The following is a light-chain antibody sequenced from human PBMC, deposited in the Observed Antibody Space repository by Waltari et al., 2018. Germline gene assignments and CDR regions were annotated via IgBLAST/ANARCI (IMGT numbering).Light chain of an antibody. CDR3: QQYNNWPLT. Sequence: EIVMTQSPATLSVSPGERATLSCRASQSVSSNLAWYQQKPGQAPRPRIYGASTRATGIPARFSGSGSGTEFTLTISSLQSEDFAVYYCQQYNNWPLTFGGGTKVEIK. CDR2: GAS. CDR1: QSVSSN. J-gene: IGKJ4*01. V-gene: IGKV3-15*01.